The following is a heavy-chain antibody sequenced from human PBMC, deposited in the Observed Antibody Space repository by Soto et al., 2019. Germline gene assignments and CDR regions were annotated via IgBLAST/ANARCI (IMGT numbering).Heavy chain of an antibody. CDR1: GYSFTSYW. CDR2: IDPSDSYT. V-gene: IGHV5-10-1*01. J-gene: IGHJ5*02. Sequence: PGESLKISCKGSGYSFTSYWISWVRQMPGKGLEWMGRIDPSDSYTNYSPSFQGHVTISADKSISTAYLQWSSLKASDTAMYYCARTRYYRSSSISWFDPCGQGTLVTVPS. D-gene: IGHD6-6*01. CDR3: ARTRYYRSSSISWFDP.